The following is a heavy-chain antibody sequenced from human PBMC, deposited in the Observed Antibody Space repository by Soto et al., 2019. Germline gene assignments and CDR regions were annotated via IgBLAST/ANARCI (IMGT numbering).Heavy chain of an antibody. D-gene: IGHD3-22*01. CDR2: IYHSGST. CDR3: ARYYYDTSGYYYDY. J-gene: IGHJ4*02. V-gene: IGHV4-30-2*01. CDR1: GGSISSGGYS. Sequence: SETLSLTCAVSGGSISSGGYSWSWIRQPPGKGLEWIGYIYHSGSTYYNPSLKSRVTISVDRSKNQFSLKLSSVSAADTAVYYCARYYYDTSGYYYDYWGQGSLVTVAS.